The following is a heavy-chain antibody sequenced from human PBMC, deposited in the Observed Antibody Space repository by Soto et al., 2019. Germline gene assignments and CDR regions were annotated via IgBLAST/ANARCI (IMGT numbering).Heavy chain of an antibody. CDR1: GFTFSSYG. J-gene: IGHJ3*02. CDR3: AKGRGTTVKDAFDI. V-gene: IGHV3-30*18. CDR2: ISYDGSNK. Sequence: PGGSLRLSCAASGFTFSSYGMHWVRQAPGKGLEWVAVISYDGSNKYYADSVKGRFTISRDNSKNTLYLQMNSLRAEDTAVYYCAKGRGTTVKDAFDIWGQGTMVTVSS. D-gene: IGHD4-17*01.